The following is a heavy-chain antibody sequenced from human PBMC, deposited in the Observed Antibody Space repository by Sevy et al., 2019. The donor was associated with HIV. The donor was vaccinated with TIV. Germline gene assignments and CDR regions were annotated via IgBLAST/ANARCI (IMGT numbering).Heavy chain of an antibody. D-gene: IGHD4-17*01. J-gene: IGHJ4*02. V-gene: IGHV3-21*01. CDR1: GFTFSSYA. Sequence: GGSLRLSCAASGFTFSSYAMNWVRQAPGKGLEWVSSITSGSTYIYYADSVKGRFTISRDNAKNSLYLQMNSLRAEDTAVYFCARSRSNYGDYYFDYWGQGILVTVSS. CDR2: ITSGSTYI. CDR3: ARSRSNYGDYYFDY.